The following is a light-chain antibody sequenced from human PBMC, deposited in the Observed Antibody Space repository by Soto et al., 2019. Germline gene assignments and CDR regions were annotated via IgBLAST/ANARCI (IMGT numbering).Light chain of an antibody. Sequence: DIQMTQSPSTLSASVGDRVTITCRASQSVDRWLAWYQQRPGKAPKALIYKASNLESGVPSRFSGSGSGTEFTLTITSLQPGDIATYYFQPYTTLVTFGQGTMVEMK. J-gene: IGKJ1*01. CDR1: QSVDRW. CDR3: QPYTTLVT. V-gene: IGKV1-5*03. CDR2: KAS.